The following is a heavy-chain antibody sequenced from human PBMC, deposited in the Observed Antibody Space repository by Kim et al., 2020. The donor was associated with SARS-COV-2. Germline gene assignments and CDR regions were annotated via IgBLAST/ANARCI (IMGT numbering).Heavy chain of an antibody. J-gene: IGHJ3*02. V-gene: IGHV1-18*04. CDR2: ISAYNGNT. Sequence: ASVKVSCKASGYTFTSYGISWVRQAPGQGLEWMGWISAYNGNTNYAQKLQGRVTMTTDTSTSTAYMELRSLRSDDTAVYYCARGLGYCSGGSCRYDAFDIWGQGTMVTVSS. CDR3: ARGLGYCSGGSCRYDAFDI. CDR1: GYTFTSYG. D-gene: IGHD2-15*01.